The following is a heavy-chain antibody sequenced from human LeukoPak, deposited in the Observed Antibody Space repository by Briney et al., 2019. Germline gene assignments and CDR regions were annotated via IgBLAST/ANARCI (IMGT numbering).Heavy chain of an antibody. Sequence: SETLSLTCTVSGASFTIGGHYWSWIRQHPGKGLEWIGYIFHTGSTYYNPSLKSRISMSLDTSKNQFYLKLSSVTAADTAVYYCARAGYSGFDFNFDYWGQGTLVTVSS. CDR3: ARAGYSGFDFNFDY. D-gene: IGHD5-12*01. V-gene: IGHV4-31*03. CDR2: IFHTGST. CDR1: GASFTIGGHY. J-gene: IGHJ4*02.